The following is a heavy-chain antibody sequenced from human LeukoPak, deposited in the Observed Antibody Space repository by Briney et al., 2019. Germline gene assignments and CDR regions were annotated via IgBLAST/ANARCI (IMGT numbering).Heavy chain of an antibody. J-gene: IGHJ3*02. CDR3: AREPYNWKGSSHAFDI. CDR2: IKQDGSEK. V-gene: IGHV3-7*01. D-gene: IGHD1-20*01. Sequence: GGSLRLSCAASGFTFSSYWMSWVRQAPGKGLEWVANIKQDGSEKYYVDSVKGRFTISRDNAKNSLYLQMNSLRAEDTAVYYCAREPYNWKGSSHAFDIWGQGTMVIVSS. CDR1: GFTFSSYW.